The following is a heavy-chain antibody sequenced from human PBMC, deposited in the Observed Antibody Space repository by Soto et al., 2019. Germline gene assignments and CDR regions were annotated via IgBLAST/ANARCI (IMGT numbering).Heavy chain of an antibody. V-gene: IGHV3-11*01. CDR1: GFTFSDYY. CDR3: ARRSSGSYYNAIVY. CDR2: ISSSGSTI. Sequence: GGSLRLSCAASGFTFSDYYMSWIRQAPGEGLEWVSYISSSGSTIYYADSVKGRFTISRDNAKNSLYLQMNSLRAEDTAVYYCARRSSGSYYNAIVYWGQGTLVTVSS. J-gene: IGHJ4*02. D-gene: IGHD3-10*01.